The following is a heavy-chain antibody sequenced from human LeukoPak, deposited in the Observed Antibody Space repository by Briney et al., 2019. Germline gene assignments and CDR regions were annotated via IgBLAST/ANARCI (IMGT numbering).Heavy chain of an antibody. CDR3: AGDVLNRCIGGICPIDD. V-gene: IGHV1-18*04. D-gene: IGHD2-15*01. J-gene: IGHJ4*02. CDR2: ISTYDGDT. Sequence: ASVKVSCKASGYTFTRYGITWVRQAPGQGLEWMGWISTYDGDTYYAQKFQGRVTMTRDTSTSTAYMELRGLRSDDTALYYCAGDVLNRCIGGICPIDDWGQGTLVTVSS. CDR1: GYTFTRYG.